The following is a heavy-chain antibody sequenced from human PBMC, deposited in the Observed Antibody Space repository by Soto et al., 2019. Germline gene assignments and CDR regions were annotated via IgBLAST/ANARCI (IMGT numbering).Heavy chain of an antibody. D-gene: IGHD3-22*01. V-gene: IGHV4-4*02. CDR2: ISHSGIT. J-gene: IGHJ4*02. Sequence: QVQLQESGPGLVRPSGALSVTCAVSGDSISRSHRWRWVRQSPGKGLEWIGEISHSGITNYNPSLKSRVTISGDKWNNQLSLKLTSVTAADTAVYYCARVRYDRSGFDHWGQGTLVSVSS. CDR3: ARVRYDRSGFDH. CDR1: GDSISRSHR.